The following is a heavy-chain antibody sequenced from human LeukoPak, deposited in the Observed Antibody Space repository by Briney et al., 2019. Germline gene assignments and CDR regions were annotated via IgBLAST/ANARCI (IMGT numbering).Heavy chain of an antibody. CDR1: GFTFRNFW. V-gene: IGHV3-74*01. Sequence: TGGSLRLSCAASGFTFRNFWMLWVRQAPGKGLVWVSRINSDGSNTFYADSVKGRFTISRDNAKNTLYLQMNSLRAEDTAVYYCARVLQYPGGDFWGQGTLVTVSS. CDR3: ARVLQYPGGDF. D-gene: IGHD4-11*01. J-gene: IGHJ4*02. CDR2: INSDGSNT.